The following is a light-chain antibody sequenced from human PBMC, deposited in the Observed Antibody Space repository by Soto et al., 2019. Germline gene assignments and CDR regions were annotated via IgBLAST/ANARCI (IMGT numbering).Light chain of an antibody. CDR1: SSDVGSYNY. CDR3: SSYTTSETRV. V-gene: IGLV2-14*03. CDR2: DVS. J-gene: IGLJ1*01. Sequence: QSVLTQPASESGSPGQSITISCTGTSSDVGSYNYVSWYQHHPGKVPKLMIYDVSSRPSGVSNRFSGSKSGNTASLIISGLQTEDEADYYCSSYTTSETRVFGTGTKVTVL.